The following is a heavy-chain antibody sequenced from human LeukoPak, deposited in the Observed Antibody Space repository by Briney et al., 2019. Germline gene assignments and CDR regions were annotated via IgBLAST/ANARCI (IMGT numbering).Heavy chain of an antibody. V-gene: IGHV1-2*02. CDR1: GYTFTGYY. Sequence: ASVKVSCKASGYTFTGYYMHWVRQAPGQGLEWMGWINPNSGGTNYAQKFQGRVTMTRDTSISTAYMELRSLRSDDTAVYYCARDPRSYSSPIDYWGQGTLVTVSS. J-gene: IGHJ4*02. CDR2: INPNSGGT. CDR3: ARDPRSYSSPIDY. D-gene: IGHD6-13*01.